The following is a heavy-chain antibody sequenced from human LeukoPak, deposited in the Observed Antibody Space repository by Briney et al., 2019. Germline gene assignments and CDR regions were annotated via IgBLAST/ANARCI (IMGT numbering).Heavy chain of an antibody. V-gene: IGHV4-31*03. J-gene: IGHJ6*04. Sequence: SETLSLTCTVSGGSISSGGYYWSWIRQHPGKGLEWIGYIYYSGSTYYNPSLKSRVTISVDTSKNQFSLKLSSVTAADTAVYYCARDGGYCSGGGCYPSGMGVWGKGTTVTVSS. CDR2: IYYSGST. D-gene: IGHD2-15*01. CDR3: ARDGGYCSGGGCYPSGMGV. CDR1: GGSISSGGYY.